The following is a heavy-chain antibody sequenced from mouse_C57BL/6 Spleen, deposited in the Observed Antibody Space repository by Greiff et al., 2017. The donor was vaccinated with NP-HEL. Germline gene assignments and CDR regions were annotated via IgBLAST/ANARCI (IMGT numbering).Heavy chain of an antibody. CDR2: IRSKSNNYAT. Sequence: EVKLVESGGGLVQPKGSLKLSCAASGFSFNTYAMNWVRQAPGKGLEWVARIRSKSNNYATYYADSVKDRFTISRDDSESMLYLQMNNLKTEDTAMYYCVRSSYYYGSSYDYFDYWGQGTTLTVSS. CDR1: GFSFNTYA. D-gene: IGHD1-1*01. CDR3: VRSSYYYGSSYDYFDY. J-gene: IGHJ2*01. V-gene: IGHV10-1*01.